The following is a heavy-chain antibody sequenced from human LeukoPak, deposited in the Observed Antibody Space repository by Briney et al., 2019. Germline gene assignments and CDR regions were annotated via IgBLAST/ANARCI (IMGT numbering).Heavy chain of an antibody. V-gene: IGHV4-61*02. CDR1: GGSISSGSYY. CDR3: ARVRIGLFPDY. Sequence: SETPSLTCTVSGGSISSGSYYWSWIRQPAGKGLEWIGRIDSSGSTNYNPSLKSQVTISVDTSKNQFSLKLSSVTAADTAVYYCARVRIGLFPDYWGQGTLVTVSS. CDR2: IDSSGST. J-gene: IGHJ4*02. D-gene: IGHD3-22*01.